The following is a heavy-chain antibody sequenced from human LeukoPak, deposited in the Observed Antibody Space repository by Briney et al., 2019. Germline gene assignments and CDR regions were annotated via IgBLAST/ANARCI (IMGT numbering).Heavy chain of an antibody. V-gene: IGHV4-39*01. J-gene: IGHJ4*02. CDR3: ARHAYSGYAQRPLDY. CDR1: GGSISSSSYY. D-gene: IGHD6-25*01. Sequence: KPSETLSLTCTVSGGSISSSSYYWGWIRQPPGKGLEWIGSIYYSGSTYYNPSLKSRVTISVDTSKNQFSLKLSSVTAADTAVYFCARHAYSGYAQRPLDYWGQGTLVTVSS. CDR2: IYYSGST.